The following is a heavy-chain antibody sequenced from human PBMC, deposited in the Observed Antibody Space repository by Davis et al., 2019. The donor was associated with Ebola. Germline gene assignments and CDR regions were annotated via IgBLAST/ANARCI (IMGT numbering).Heavy chain of an antibody. CDR1: GGSISSYY. V-gene: IGHV4-59*01. J-gene: IGHJ5*02. D-gene: IGHD6-19*01. Sequence: SETLSLTCTASGGSISSYYWSWIWQPPGKGLEWIGYIYYSGSTNYNPSLKSRVTISVDTSKNQFSLKLSSVTAADTAVYYCASSAVAGTQAWFDPWGQGTLVTVSS. CDR2: IYYSGST. CDR3: ASSAVAGTQAWFDP.